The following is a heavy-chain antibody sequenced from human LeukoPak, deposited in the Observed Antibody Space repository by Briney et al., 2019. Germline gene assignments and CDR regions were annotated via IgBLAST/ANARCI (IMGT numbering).Heavy chain of an antibody. J-gene: IGHJ3*02. Sequence: ASVKVSCKASGYTFTGYYMHWVRQAPGQGLEWMGWINPNSGGTNYAQKFQGWVTMTRDTSISTAYMELSRLRSDDTAVYYCARDCGGDYYLGAFDIWGRGTPVTVSS. D-gene: IGHD2-21*02. CDR1: GYTFTGYY. V-gene: IGHV1-2*04. CDR2: INPNSGGT. CDR3: ARDCGGDYYLGAFDI.